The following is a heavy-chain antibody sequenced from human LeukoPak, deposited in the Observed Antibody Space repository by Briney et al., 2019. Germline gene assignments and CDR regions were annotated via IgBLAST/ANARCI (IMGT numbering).Heavy chain of an antibody. CDR3: ARKIAARRYYYYYMDV. CDR2: INTNTGNP. D-gene: IGHD6-6*01. CDR1: GYTFTSYA. V-gene: IGHV7-4-1*02. J-gene: IGHJ6*03. Sequence: GASVKVSCKASGYTFTSYAMNWVRQAPGQGLEWMGWINTNTGNPTYAQGFTGRFVFSLDTSVSTAYLQISSLKAEDTAVYYCARKIAARRYYYYYMDVWGKGTTVTVSS.